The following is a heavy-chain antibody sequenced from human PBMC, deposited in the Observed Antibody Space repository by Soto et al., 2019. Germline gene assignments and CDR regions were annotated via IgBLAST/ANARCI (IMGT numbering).Heavy chain of an antibody. V-gene: IGHV1-18*01. CDR1: GYTFTSYG. D-gene: IGHD1-26*01. CDR2: ISAYNYNT. CDR3: ARVVGALGHWFDH. J-gene: IGHJ5*02. Sequence: QVQLVQSGAEEKKTGASVKVSCKASGYTFTSYGLSWVRQAPGQGLEWMGRISAYNYNTNYAQKLQGRVTTTTDTSTSTAYMELRSLRSDDTAVYYCARVVGALGHWFDHWGQRTLVTVSS.